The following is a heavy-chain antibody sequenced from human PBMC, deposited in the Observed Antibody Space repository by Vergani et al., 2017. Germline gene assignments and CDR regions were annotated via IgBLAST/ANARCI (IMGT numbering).Heavy chain of an antibody. D-gene: IGHD2-21*01. J-gene: IGHJ4*02. Sequence: QVQLQESGPGLVKPSETLSLTCTVSGGSISSYYWSWIRQPPGKGLEWIGYIYHSGSTYYNPSLKSRVTISVDRSKNQFSLKLSSVTAADTAVYYCARGGQTGEGFDYWGQGTLVTVSS. CDR2: IYHSGST. CDR3: ARGGQTGEGFDY. CDR1: GGSISSYY. V-gene: IGHV4-59*12.